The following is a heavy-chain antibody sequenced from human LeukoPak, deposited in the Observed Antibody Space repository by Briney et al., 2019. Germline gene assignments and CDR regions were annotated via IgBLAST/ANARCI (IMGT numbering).Heavy chain of an antibody. CDR3: ARSAYDILTGDAFDI. J-gene: IGHJ3*02. D-gene: IGHD3-9*01. CDR1: GYTLTGYY. Sequence: ASVKASCKASGYTLTGYYMHWVRQAPGQGPEWMGWINPNSGGTNYAPKFKGWVTMNRDTSISPAYMELSRLRSDDTAVYYCARSAYDILTGDAFDIWGQGTMVTVSS. CDR2: INPNSGGT. V-gene: IGHV1-2*04.